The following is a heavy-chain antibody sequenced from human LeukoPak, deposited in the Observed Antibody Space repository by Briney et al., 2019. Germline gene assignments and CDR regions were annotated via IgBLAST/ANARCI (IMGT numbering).Heavy chain of an antibody. V-gene: IGHV3-23*01. CDR1: FTFXNYA. D-gene: IGHD2-8*01. CDR2: ISGSGGST. CDR3: AKDRLSGTFDGFDI. J-gene: IGHJ3*02. Sequence: FTFXNYAXXXVRQAPXKGLXXXXGISGSGGSTFYADSVKGRFTISRDYSKNRLYLHMNSLRAEDMAVYYCAKDRLSGTFDGFDIWGQGTMVTVSS.